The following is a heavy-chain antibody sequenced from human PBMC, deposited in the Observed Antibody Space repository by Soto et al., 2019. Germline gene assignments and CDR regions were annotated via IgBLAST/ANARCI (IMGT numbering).Heavy chain of an antibody. V-gene: IGHV3-74*01. CDR1: GFTFSSYW. Sequence: PGGSLRLSCAASGFTFSSYWMHWVRQAPGKGLVWVSRINSDGSSTSYADSVKGRFTISRDNAKNTLYLQMNSLRAEDTAVYYCARDYSSGRDIYYYYGMDVWGQGTTVTVSS. D-gene: IGHD6-19*01. CDR3: ARDYSSGRDIYYYYGMDV. J-gene: IGHJ6*02. CDR2: INSDGSST.